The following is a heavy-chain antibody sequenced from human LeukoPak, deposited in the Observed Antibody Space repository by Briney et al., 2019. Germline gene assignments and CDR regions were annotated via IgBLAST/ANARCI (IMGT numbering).Heavy chain of an antibody. Sequence: SETLSLTCTVSGGSISSYYWSWIRQPPGKGVEWIGYIYYSGSTYYNPSLKSRVTISVDTSKNQFSLKLSSVTAADTAVYYCARGGIHSSGWYEGWEAFDYWGQGTLVTVSS. CDR1: GGSISSYY. CDR2: IYYSGST. D-gene: IGHD6-19*01. V-gene: IGHV4-59*12. J-gene: IGHJ4*02. CDR3: ARGGIHSSGWYEGWEAFDY.